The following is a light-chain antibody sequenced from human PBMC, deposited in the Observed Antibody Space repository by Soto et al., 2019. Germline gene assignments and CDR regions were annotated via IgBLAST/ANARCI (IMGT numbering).Light chain of an antibody. J-gene: IGLJ3*02. Sequence: QSVLTQPASVSGSPGQSITISCNGSSNDIGAFNYVSWYRQPPGEAPKVLIRGVSYRPSGVSIRFSGSKSDNTASLSISGLQAEDEVHYYCSSYTTSNTWVFGGGTQLTVL. CDR1: SNDIGAFNY. V-gene: IGLV2-14*01. CDR2: GVS. CDR3: SSYTTSNTWV.